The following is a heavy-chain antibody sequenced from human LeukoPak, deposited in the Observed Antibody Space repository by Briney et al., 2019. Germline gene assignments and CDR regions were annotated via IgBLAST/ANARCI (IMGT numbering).Heavy chain of an antibody. Sequence: SETLSLTCTVSGGSISSSSYYWGWIRQPPGKGLEWIGSIYYSGSTYYNPSLKSRVTISVDTSKNQFSLKLSSVTAADTAVYYCARQRSTLYDFWSGYDVLAQHDEYWGQGSLVIVSS. CDR2: IYYSGST. J-gene: IGHJ4*02. V-gene: IGHV4-39*01. CDR3: ARQRSTLYDFWSGYDVLAQHDEY. CDR1: GGSISSSSYY. D-gene: IGHD3-3*01.